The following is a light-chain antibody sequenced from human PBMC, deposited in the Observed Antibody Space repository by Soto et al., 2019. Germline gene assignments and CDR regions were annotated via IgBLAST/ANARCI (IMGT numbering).Light chain of an antibody. CDR3: QQRSSWPPIT. CDR2: GAS. CDR1: QSVSNY. Sequence: EIVLPQSPATLSLSPGERSTLSCWASQSVSNYFVWYQQKPGQAPRLIIHGASTRAPGIPARFSGSGSGTDFNLTISSLEPEDFAVYYCQQRSSWPPITFGGGTKVDI. J-gene: IGKJ4*01. V-gene: IGKV3-11*01.